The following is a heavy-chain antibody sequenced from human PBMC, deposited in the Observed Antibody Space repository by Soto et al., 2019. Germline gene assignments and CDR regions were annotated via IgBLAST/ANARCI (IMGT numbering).Heavy chain of an antibody. D-gene: IGHD5-12*01. CDR3: ARDKSGYSGYDPTSYYYYGMDV. V-gene: IGHV4-4*07. Sequence: SETLSLTCTVSGGSISSYYWSWIRQPAGKGLEWIGRIYTSGSTNYNPSLKSRVTMSVDTSRNQFSLKLSSVTAADTAVYYCARDKSGYSGYDPTSYYYYGMDVWGQGTTVTVSS. J-gene: IGHJ6*02. CDR1: GGSISSYY. CDR2: IYTSGST.